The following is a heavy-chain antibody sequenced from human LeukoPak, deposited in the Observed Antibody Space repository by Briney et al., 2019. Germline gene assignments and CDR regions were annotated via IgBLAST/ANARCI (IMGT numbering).Heavy chain of an antibody. Sequence: PSQTLSLTCTVSGGSISSGDYYWSWIRQPPGKGLEWIGYIYYSGSTYYNPSLKSRVTISVDTSKSQFSLKLSSVTAADTAVYYCARDARRPWGDSQYYCYGMDVWGQGTTVTVSS. CDR2: IYYSGST. J-gene: IGHJ6*02. D-gene: IGHD2-21*02. CDR3: ARDARRPWGDSQYYCYGMDV. V-gene: IGHV4-30-4*01. CDR1: GGSISSGDYY.